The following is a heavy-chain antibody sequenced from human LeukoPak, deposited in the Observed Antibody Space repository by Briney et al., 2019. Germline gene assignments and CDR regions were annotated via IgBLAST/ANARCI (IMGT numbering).Heavy chain of an antibody. J-gene: IGHJ4*02. Sequence: PGGSLRPPCAASGFTFSNYGMSWLRQAPGKGLEWVSAITGSGDDAYYADSVHGRFTMSRDNSKSTLYLQMNSLRVEDTALYYCAKESTGSSPDYWGQGTLVTVSS. V-gene: IGHV3-23*01. D-gene: IGHD1-26*01. CDR2: ITGSGDDA. CDR3: AKESTGSSPDY. CDR1: GFTFSNYG.